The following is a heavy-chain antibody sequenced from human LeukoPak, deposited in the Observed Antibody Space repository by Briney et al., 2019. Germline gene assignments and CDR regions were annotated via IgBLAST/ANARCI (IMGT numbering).Heavy chain of an antibody. J-gene: IGHJ4*02. CDR2: IGSSGSTI. CDR1: GFTFSSYE. CDR3: ARDRPRVGLDY. D-gene: IGHD2-2*01. Sequence: GGSLRLSCAASGFTFSSYEMNWVRQAPGKGLEWVSYIGSSGSTIHYADSVKGRFTISRDNAKNSLYLQMNGLRAEDTAVYYCARDRPRVGLDYWGQGTLVTVSS. V-gene: IGHV3-48*03.